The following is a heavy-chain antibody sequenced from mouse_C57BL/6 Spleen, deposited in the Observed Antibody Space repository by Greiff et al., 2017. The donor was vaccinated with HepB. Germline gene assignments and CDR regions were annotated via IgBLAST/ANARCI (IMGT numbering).Heavy chain of an antibody. J-gene: IGHJ2*01. CDR3: TRVFYDYDGGFYYFDY. CDR1: GFTFSSYA. Sequence: EVQRVESGEGLVKPGGSLKLSCAASGFTFSSYAMSWVRQTPEKRLEWVAYISSGGDYIYYADTVKGRFTISRDNARNTLYLQMSSLKSEDTAMYYCTRVFYDYDGGFYYFDYWGQGTTLTVSS. CDR2: ISSGGDYI. D-gene: IGHD2-4*01. V-gene: IGHV5-9-1*02.